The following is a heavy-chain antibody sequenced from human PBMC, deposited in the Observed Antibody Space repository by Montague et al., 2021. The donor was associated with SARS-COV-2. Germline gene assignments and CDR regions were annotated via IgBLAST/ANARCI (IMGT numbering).Heavy chain of an antibody. CDR3: ARGYRRITIFGVVIYDAFDI. CDR2: IYYSGST. CDR1: GGSISSSSYY. D-gene: IGHD3-3*01. Sequence: SETLSLTCTVSGGSISSSSYYWGWIRQPPGKGLEWIGSIYYSGSTYYNPSLKSRVTISVDTSKNQFSLKLSSVTAADTAVYYCARGYRRITIFGVVIYDAFDIWGQGTMVTVSS. V-gene: IGHV4-39*01. J-gene: IGHJ3*02.